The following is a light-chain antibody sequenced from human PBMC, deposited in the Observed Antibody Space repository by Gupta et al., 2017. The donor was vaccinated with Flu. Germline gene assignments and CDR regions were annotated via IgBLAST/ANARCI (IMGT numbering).Light chain of an antibody. J-gene: IGKJ2*03. V-gene: IGKV3-20*01. Sequence: EIVLTQSPGTLSLSPRERATLSCRASQSVSSSYLAWYQQKPGQAPRLLIYGASSRATGITDRFSGSGDGTDFTLTISRREPEDFAVYYCQQEGSEPLPSSFGQGTKLEIK. CDR2: GAS. CDR1: QSVSSSY. CDR3: QQEGSEPLPSS.